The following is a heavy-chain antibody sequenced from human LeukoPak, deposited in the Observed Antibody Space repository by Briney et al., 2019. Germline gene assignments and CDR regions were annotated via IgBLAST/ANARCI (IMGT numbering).Heavy chain of an antibody. CDR1: GFTFSNCA. D-gene: IGHD6-13*01. CDR2: ISGSSGSP. J-gene: IGHJ6*03. V-gene: IGHV3-23*01. CDR3: AKDGYSSSWYNYYYYYMDV. Sequence: GGSLRLSCAASGFTFSNCAMTWVRQAPGKGLERVSAISGSSGSPHYADSVKGRFTISRDNSKNTLYLQMNSLRAEDTAVYYCAKDGYSSSWYNYYYYYMDVWGKGTTVTVSS.